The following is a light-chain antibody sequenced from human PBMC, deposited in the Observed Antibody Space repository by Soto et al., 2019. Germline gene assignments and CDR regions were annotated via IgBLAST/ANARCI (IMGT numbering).Light chain of an antibody. CDR2: KVS. CDR1: QSLVHRDGNSY. V-gene: IGKV2-30*02. J-gene: IGKJ1*01. CDR3: MQGLHWPPAT. Sequence: DVVMTQSPLYLPVTLGQPASISCTSSQSLVHRDGNSYLSWFQQRPGQSPRRLIYKVSNRDSGVPDRFSGSGSGTDFTLKISRVEAEDVGVYYCMQGLHWPPATFGQGTRVDIK.